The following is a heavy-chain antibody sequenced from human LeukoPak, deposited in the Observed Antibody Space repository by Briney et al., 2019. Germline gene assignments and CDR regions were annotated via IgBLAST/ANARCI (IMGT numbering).Heavy chain of an antibody. CDR2: IRGSDGTT. CDR3: ARRNAAYGPFDP. J-gene: IGHJ5*02. V-gene: IGHV3-23*01. D-gene: IGHD3-10*01. CDR1: GFTFSSYA. Sequence: GGSLRLSCAASGFTFSSYAMNWVRQAPGKGLEWVSIIRGSDGTTYYADSVNGRFTISRDNFQNTLYLQMNSLRAEDTAVYYCARRNAAYGPFDPWGQGTLVTVSS.